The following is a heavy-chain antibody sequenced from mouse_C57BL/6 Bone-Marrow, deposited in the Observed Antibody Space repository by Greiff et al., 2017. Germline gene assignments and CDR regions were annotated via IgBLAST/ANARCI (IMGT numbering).Heavy chain of an antibody. Sequence: ESGPGLVKPSQSLSLTCSVTGYSITSGYYWNWIRQFPGNKLEWMGYISYDGSNNYNPSLKNRISITRDTSKNQFFLKLNSVTTEDTATYYCARDPQITTVVAYYYAMDYWGQGTSVTVSS. CDR2: ISYDGSN. CDR1: GYSITSGYY. V-gene: IGHV3-6*01. CDR3: ARDPQITTVVAYYYAMDY. D-gene: IGHD1-1*01. J-gene: IGHJ4*01.